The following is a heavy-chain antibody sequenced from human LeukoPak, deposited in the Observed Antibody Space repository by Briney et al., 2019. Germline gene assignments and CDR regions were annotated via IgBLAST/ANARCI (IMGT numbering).Heavy chain of an antibody. J-gene: IGHJ4*02. Sequence: PGGSLSLSCAPSEFSVSHNYMSWVRQAPGKGLDWVSVIHSDGTTHYADSVKGRFTISRDNSKNTLYLQMNSLRVEDTAMYYCARETGYSTSWYAYYFDYWGQGTLVTVAS. V-gene: IGHV3-53*01. CDR1: EFSVSHNY. CDR2: IHSDGTT. D-gene: IGHD6-13*01. CDR3: ARETGYSTSWYAYYFDY.